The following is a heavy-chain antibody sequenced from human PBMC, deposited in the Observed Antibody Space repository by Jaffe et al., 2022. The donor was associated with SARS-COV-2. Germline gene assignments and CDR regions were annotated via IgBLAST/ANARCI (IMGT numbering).Heavy chain of an antibody. CDR2: INTNTGNP. D-gene: IGHD2-2*01. V-gene: IGHV7-4-1*02. CDR3: ARWDQRGSTSGGNYYYYYGMDV. Sequence: QVQLVQSGSELKKPGASVKVSCKASGYTFTSYAMNWVRQAPGQGLEWMGWINTNTGNPTYAQGFTGRFVFSLDTSVSTAYLQISSLKAEDTAVYYCARWDQRGSTSGGNYYYYYGMDVWGQGTTVTVSS. CDR1: GYTFTSYA. J-gene: IGHJ6*02.